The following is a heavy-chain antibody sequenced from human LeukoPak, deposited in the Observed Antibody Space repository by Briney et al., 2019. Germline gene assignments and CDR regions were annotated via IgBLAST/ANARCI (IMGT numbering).Heavy chain of an antibody. CDR2: IYYSGST. CDR1: GGSISSYY. Sequence: SETLSLTCTVSGGSISSYYWNWLRQPPGKGLEWIGYIYYSGSTDYNPSLKSRVTISVDTSKNQFSLNLNSVTAADTAVYYCARGGPLAMARWFDPWGQGTLVTVSS. V-gene: IGHV4-59*01. D-gene: IGHD5-18*01. CDR3: ARGGPLAMARWFDP. J-gene: IGHJ5*02.